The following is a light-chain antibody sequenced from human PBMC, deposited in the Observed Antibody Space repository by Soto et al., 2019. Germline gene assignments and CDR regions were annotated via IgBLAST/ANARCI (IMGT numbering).Light chain of an antibody. V-gene: IGKV1-8*01. J-gene: IGKJ4*01. CDR2: AAS. CDR1: QGIGSY. CDR3: QQYYSYLPLT. Sequence: AIRMTQSPSSLSASTGDRVTITCRASQGIGSYLAWYQQKPGKAPKLLIYAASTLQSGVPSRFSGSGSGTDFTLTISCLQSEDFATYYCQQYYSYLPLTFGGGTKVDIK.